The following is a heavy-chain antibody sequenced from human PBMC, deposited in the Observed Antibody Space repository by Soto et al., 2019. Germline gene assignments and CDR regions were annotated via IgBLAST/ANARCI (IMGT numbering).Heavy chain of an antibody. CDR2: ISYDGSNK. J-gene: IGHJ5*02. D-gene: IGHD2-2*01. CDR3: AKVRSSSCSSTSCYSCWFDP. Sequence: SLRLSCAASGFTFSSYGMHWVRQAPGKGLEWVAVISYDGSNKYYADSVKGRFTISRDNSKNTLYLQMNSLRAEDTAVYYCAKVRSSSCSSTSCYSCWFDPWGQGTLVTVSS. CDR1: GFTFSSYG. V-gene: IGHV3-30*18.